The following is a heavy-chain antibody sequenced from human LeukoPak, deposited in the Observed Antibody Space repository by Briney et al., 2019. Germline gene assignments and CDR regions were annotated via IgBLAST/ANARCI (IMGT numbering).Heavy chain of an antibody. CDR2: ISAYNGNT. J-gene: IGHJ4*02. D-gene: IGHD3-10*01. CDR1: GYTFTGYG. Sequence: ASVKVSCKASGYTFTGYGISWVRQAPGQGLEWMGWISAYNGNTNYAQKLQGRVTMTTDTSTSTAYMELRSLRSDDTAVYYCARAYYYGSGSYLTPFDYWGQGTLVTVSS. V-gene: IGHV1-18*01. CDR3: ARAYYYGSGSYLTPFDY.